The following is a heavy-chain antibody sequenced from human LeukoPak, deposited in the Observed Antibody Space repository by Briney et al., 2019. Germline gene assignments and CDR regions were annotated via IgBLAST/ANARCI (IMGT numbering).Heavy chain of an antibody. CDR3: ASPYYDILTGYYSGFDY. Sequence: SETLSLTCTVSGGSISSSSYYWGWIRQPPGKGLEWIGSIYYSGSTYYNPSLKSRDTISVDTSKTQFSLKLSSVTAADTAVYYCASPYYDILTGYYSGFDYWGPGTLVTVSS. V-gene: IGHV4-39*01. D-gene: IGHD3-9*01. J-gene: IGHJ4*02. CDR2: IYYSGST. CDR1: GGSISSSSYY.